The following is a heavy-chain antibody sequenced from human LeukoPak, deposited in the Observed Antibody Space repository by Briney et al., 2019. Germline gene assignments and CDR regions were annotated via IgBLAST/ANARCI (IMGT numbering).Heavy chain of an antibody. J-gene: IGHJ4*02. V-gene: IGHV3-48*04. D-gene: IGHD2-2*01. CDR1: GFTFSSYS. Sequence: GGSLRLSCAASGFTFSSYSMSWVRQAPGKGLEWVSYIGSSSSTIYYADSVKGRFTISRDNAKNSLYLQMNSLRAEDTAVYYCARVGNTGDAVIIPAAMGFDNWGQGTVVTVSS. CDR3: ARVGNTGDAVIIPAAMGFDN. CDR2: IGSSSSTI.